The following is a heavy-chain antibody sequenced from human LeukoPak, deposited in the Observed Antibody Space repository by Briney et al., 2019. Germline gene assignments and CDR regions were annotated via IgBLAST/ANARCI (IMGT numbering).Heavy chain of an antibody. CDR2: IYYSGST. CDR1: GGSISSSNW. V-gene: IGHV4-39*01. J-gene: IGHJ5*02. D-gene: IGHD4-23*01. Sequence: SETLSLTCAVSGGSISSSNWWSWVRQPPGKGLEWIGSIYYSGSTYYNPSLKSRVTISVDTSKNQFSLKLSSVTAADTAVYYCARLANTVAGRWFDPWGQGTLVTVSS. CDR3: ARLANTVAGRWFDP.